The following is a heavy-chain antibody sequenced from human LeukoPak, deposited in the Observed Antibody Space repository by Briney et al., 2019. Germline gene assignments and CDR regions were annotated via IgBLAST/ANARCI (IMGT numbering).Heavy chain of an antibody. CDR2: INSGGTI. J-gene: IGHJ4*02. Sequence: GGSLRLSCAASGFTFSSSEMNWVRQAPGKGLEWVSYINSGGTIYYADSVKGRFTISRDNAKNSLYLQMNSLRAEDTAVYYCARADSQLVRPPFDYWGQGTLVTVSS. CDR3: ARADSQLVRPPFDY. V-gene: IGHV3-48*03. CDR1: GFTFSSSE. D-gene: IGHD6-13*01.